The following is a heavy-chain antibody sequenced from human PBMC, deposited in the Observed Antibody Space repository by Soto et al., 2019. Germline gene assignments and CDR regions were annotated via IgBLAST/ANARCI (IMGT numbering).Heavy chain of an antibody. D-gene: IGHD4-17*01. J-gene: IGHJ3*02. CDR1: GGSVSSGSYY. Sequence: QVQLQESGPGLVKPSETLSLTCTVSGGSVSSGSYYWSWIRQPPGKGLEWIGYIYYSGSTNYNPSIKSRVTISVDTSKNQFSLKLSSVTAADTAVYYCARGTTAVNAFDIWGQGTMVTVSS. CDR3: ARGTTAVNAFDI. CDR2: IYYSGST. V-gene: IGHV4-61*01.